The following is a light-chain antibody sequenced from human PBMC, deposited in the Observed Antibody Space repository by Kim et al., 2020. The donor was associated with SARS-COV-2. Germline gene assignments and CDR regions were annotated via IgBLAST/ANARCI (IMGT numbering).Light chain of an antibody. CDR3: QQYKTEPWT. V-gene: IGKV1-5*03. Sequence: AIVGERVTITCGASQSSSSWLGWYQHKPGKATKLLIAKASMLESGVPPKFSGGGAEKEFSLTISSLQADDVTTYYCQQYKTEPWTFGQGTKVEIK. J-gene: IGKJ1*01. CDR1: QSSSSW. CDR2: KAS.